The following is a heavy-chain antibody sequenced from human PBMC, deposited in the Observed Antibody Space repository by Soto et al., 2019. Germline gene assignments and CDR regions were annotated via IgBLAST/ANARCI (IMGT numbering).Heavy chain of an antibody. CDR2: IYPGASDT. J-gene: IGHJ4*02. Sequence: GESLKISCKGSGYTFSDYWIGWVRQMPGKGLEWMGIIYPGASDTRYSPSFPGQVTISADKSISTAYLQWSSLKASDTAMYYCARVPPGRDGYNRFDFWGQGTLVTVSS. D-gene: IGHD5-12*01. CDR3: ARVPPGRDGYNRFDF. CDR1: GYTFSDYW. V-gene: IGHV5-51*01.